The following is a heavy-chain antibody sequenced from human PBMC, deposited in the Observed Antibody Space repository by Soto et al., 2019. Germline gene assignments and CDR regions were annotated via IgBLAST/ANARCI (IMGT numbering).Heavy chain of an antibody. CDR2: ISGSTSYI. V-gene: IGHV3-21*01. Sequence: EVQLVESGGGLVKPGGSRRLSCAASGFSFSDYSMNWVRQAPGKGLEWVSSISGSTSYIYYADSLKGRFTVSRDNAEKSLYLQMNSLRAEDTAVYHCARDGPFCSGTGCRDYYHYMDFWGKGTTVIVSS. CDR3: ARDGPFCSGTGCRDYYHYMDF. CDR1: GFSFSDYS. J-gene: IGHJ6*03. D-gene: IGHD2-2*01.